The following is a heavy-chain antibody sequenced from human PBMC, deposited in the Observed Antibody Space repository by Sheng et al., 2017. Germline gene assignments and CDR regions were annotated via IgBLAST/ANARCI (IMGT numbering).Heavy chain of an antibody. Sequence: QVQLQESGPGLVKPSGTLSLTCAVSGGSISSSDWWSWVRQPPGKGLEWIGEIYHGGATNYNPSLKSRVTISVDKSRNHFSLKLTSVTAADSAVYYCARDLMAAADTGTGYWGQGTLVTVSS. CDR1: GGSISSSDW. V-gene: IGHV4-4*02. J-gene: IGHJ4*02. D-gene: IGHD6-13*01. CDR2: IYHGGAT. CDR3: ARDLMAAADTGTGY.